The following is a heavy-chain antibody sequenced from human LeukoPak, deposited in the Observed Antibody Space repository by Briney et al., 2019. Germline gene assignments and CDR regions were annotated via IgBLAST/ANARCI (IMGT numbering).Heavy chain of an antibody. V-gene: IGHV3-30-3*01. CDR2: ISYDGSNK. CDR3: ARADSRTLDAFDI. CDR1: GFTLSSYA. J-gene: IGHJ3*02. Sequence: GRSLRLSCAAPGFTLSSYAMHWVRQAPGKGLEWVAVISYDGSNKYYADSVKGRFTISRDNSKNTLYLQMNSLRAEDTAVYYCARADSRTLDAFDIWGQGTMVTVSS. D-gene: IGHD3-22*01.